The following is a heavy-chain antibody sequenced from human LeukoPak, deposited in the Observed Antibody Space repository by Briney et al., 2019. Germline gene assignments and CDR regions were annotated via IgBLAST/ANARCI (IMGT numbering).Heavy chain of an antibody. D-gene: IGHD1-26*01. CDR2: IKQDGSEK. V-gene: IGHV3-7*01. CDR3: ARVIEGRGSFPTYYYYYYMDV. J-gene: IGHJ6*03. Sequence: GGSLRLSCAASGFTFSSYWMSWVRHAPGKGLEWVANIKQDGSEKYYVDSVKGRFTISRDNAKNSLYLQMNSLRAEDTAVYYCARVIEGRGSFPTYYYYYYMDVWGKGTTVTVSS. CDR1: GFTFSSYW.